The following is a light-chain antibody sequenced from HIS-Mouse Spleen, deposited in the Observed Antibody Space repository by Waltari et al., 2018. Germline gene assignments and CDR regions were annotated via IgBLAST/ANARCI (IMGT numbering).Light chain of an antibody. CDR1: SSDVGGYNY. CDR3: CSYAGSYRV. CDR2: DVS. V-gene: IGLV2-11*01. J-gene: IGLJ1*01. Sequence: QSALTQPRSVSGSPGQSVTISCTGTSSDVGGYNYVSWYQQHPGKAPKLMIYDVSKRPSGVPDRFSGSKSGNTASLTISGLQAEDEADYYCCSYAGSYRVFGT.